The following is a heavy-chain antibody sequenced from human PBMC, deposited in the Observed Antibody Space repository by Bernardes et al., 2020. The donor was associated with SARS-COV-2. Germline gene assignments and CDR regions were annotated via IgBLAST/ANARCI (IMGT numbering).Heavy chain of an antibody. CDR3: ARAPRFWSGYYSPGAFDI. CDR1: GGSISSSSYY. D-gene: IGHD3-3*01. Sequence: SETLSLTCTVSGGSISSSSYYWGWIRQPPGKGLEWIGSIYYSGSTYYNPSLKSRVTISVDTSKNQFSLKLSSVTAADTAVYYCARAPRFWSGYYSPGAFDIWGQGTMVTVSS. J-gene: IGHJ3*02. V-gene: IGHV4-39*07. CDR2: IYYSGST.